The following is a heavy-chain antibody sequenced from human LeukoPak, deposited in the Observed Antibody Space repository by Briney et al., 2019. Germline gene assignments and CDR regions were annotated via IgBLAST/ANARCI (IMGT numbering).Heavy chain of an antibody. Sequence: PSETLSLTCSVSGGSVSSSDNYWGWIRQPPGKTLEWIGSLSYSGGANYNPPLESRAAISLDMSKNQFSLRLSSVTAADTAVYFCARVLSSSWYSWFDPWGQGTLVTVSS. CDR1: GGSVSSSDNY. V-gene: IGHV4-39*07. D-gene: IGHD6-13*01. CDR3: ARVLSSSWYSWFDP. J-gene: IGHJ5*02. CDR2: LSYSGGA.